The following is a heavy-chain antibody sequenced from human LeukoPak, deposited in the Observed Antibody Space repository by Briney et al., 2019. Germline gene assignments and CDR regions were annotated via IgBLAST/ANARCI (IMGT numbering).Heavy chain of an antibody. CDR1: GYPFTSYG. CDR2: ISAYNGNI. V-gene: IGHV1-18*04. Sequence: ASVKVSCKASGYPFTSYGINWVRQAPGQGLEWMGRISAYNGNINYAQKLQGRVTMTTDTSTSTAYMELRSLRSDDTAVYYCARSDGSRWNYYYYGIDVWGKGTTVTVSS. CDR3: ARSDGSRWNYYYYGIDV. D-gene: IGHD6-13*01. J-gene: IGHJ6*04.